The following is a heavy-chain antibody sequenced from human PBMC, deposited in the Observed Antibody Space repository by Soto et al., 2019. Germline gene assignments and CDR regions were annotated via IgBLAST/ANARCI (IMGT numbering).Heavy chain of an antibody. CDR1: GFPFSRYG. J-gene: IGHJ6*02. CDR2: IRYDVINN. CDR3: ARDPIVVVPAAQASTDAMDV. Sequence: GGSLGFSCAASGFPFSRYGMCWVCQARGEGRVWGACIRYDVINNYCVVSVKGGFTISRDNSKNTLYLQMNSLRAEDTAVYYCARDPIVVVPAAQASTDAMDVWGQGTTVTVSS. D-gene: IGHD2-2*01. V-gene: IGHV3-33*07.